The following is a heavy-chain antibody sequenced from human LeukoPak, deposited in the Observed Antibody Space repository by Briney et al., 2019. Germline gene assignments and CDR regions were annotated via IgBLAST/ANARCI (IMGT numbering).Heavy chain of an antibody. CDR1: CGSISSYY. CDR2: IYTSGST. V-gene: IGHV4-4*07. J-gene: IGHJ3*02. CDR3: ARGLRGNVDVLDM. D-gene: IGHD1-1*01. Sequence: SETLSLTCTVSCGSISSYYWSWIRQPAGKGLEWIGRIYTSGSTNYNPSLKSRVTMSGDTSKNQFSLRLSSVTAADTAVYYCARGLRGNVDVLDMWGKGTVVAVS.